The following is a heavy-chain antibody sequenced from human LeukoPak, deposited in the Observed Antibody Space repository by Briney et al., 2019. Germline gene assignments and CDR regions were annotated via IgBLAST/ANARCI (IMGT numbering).Heavy chain of an antibody. CDR3: ARVHYTMILGWFDP. J-gene: IGHJ5*02. D-gene: IGHD3-22*01. CDR2: IYHSGST. CDR1: GYSISSGYY. Sequence: SETLSLTCTVSGYSISSGYYWGWIRQPPGKWLEWIGSIYHSGSTYYNPSLKSRVTISVDTSKNQFSLKLSSVTAADTAVYYCARVHYTMILGWFDPWGQGTLVTVSS. V-gene: IGHV4-38-2*02.